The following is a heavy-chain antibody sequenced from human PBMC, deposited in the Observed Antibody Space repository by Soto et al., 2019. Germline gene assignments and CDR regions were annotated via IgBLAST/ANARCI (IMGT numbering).Heavy chain of an antibody. V-gene: IGHV3-21*01. J-gene: IGHJ5*02. CDR1: GFTFSSYS. D-gene: IGHD1-1*01. Sequence: LRLSCAASGFTFSSYSMNWVRQAPGKGLEWVSSISSSSSYIYYADSVKGRFTISRDNAKNSLYLQMNSLRAEDTAVYYCARRRRDGTNWFDPWGQGTLVTVSS. CDR3: ARRRRDGTNWFDP. CDR2: ISSSSSYI.